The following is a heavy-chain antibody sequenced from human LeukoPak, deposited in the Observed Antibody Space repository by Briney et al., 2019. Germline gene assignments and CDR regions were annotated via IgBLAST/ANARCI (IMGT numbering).Heavy chain of an antibody. CDR3: TRHDAVPVIGHGMGV. J-gene: IGHJ6*02. D-gene: IGHD3-16*02. Sequence: SETLSLTCTVSGGSISSYYWSWIRQPPGKGLEWIGYIYYTGITNYNPSLESRVTISVDTSKNQFSLKLNSVAAADTAVYYCTRHDAVPVIGHGMGVWGQGTTVTVSS. CDR2: IYYTGIT. CDR1: GGSISSYY. V-gene: IGHV4-59*08.